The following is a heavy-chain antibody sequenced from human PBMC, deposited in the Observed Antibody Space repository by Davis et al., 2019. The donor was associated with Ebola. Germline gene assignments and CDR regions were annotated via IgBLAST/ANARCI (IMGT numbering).Heavy chain of an antibody. Sequence: GESLKISCAASGFTFSSYAMSWVRQAPGKGLEWVSAISGSGGSTYYADSVKGRFTISRDNSKNTLYLQMNSLRAEDTAVYYCAKDRIHYYYYMDVWGKGTTVTVSS. V-gene: IGHV3-23*01. D-gene: IGHD5-18*01. CDR3: AKDRIHYYYYMDV. CDR1: GFTFSSYA. CDR2: ISGSGGST. J-gene: IGHJ6*03.